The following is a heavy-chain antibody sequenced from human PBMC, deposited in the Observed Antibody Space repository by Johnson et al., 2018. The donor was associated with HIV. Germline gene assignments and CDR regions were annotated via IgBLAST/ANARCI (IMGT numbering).Heavy chain of an antibody. J-gene: IGHJ3*02. CDR1: GFTVSRNY. D-gene: IGHD1-1*01. CDR2: IYSGGST. V-gene: IGHV3-53*01. Sequence: VQLVESGGGLIQPGGSLRLSCAASGFTVSRNYMSWVRQAPGKGLEWVSVIYSGGSTYYAYSVKGRFTISRDNSKNTLYLQMNSLRAEDTAVYYCARDKPDALDWMMGAFDIWGQGTMVTVSS. CDR3: ARDKPDALDWMMGAFDI.